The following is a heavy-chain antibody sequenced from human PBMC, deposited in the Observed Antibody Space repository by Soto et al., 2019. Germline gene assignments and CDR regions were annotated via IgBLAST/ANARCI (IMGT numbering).Heavy chain of an antibody. D-gene: IGHD3-22*01. V-gene: IGHV3-53*01. CDR3: ARDSIFRPYYYDSRGYYYYYGMDV. Sequence: GGSLRLSCAASGFTVSSNYMSWVRQAPGKGLEWVSVIYSGGSTYYADSVKGRFTISRDNSKNTLYLQMNSLRAEDTAVYYCARDSIFRPYYYDSRGYYYYYGMDVWGQGTTVTVSS. CDR2: IYSGGST. CDR1: GFTVSSNY. J-gene: IGHJ6*02.